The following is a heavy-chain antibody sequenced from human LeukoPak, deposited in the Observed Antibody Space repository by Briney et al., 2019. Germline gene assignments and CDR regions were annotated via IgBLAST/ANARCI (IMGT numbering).Heavy chain of an antibody. J-gene: IGHJ5*02. V-gene: IGHV3-11*01. CDR1: GFTFSDYY. CDR3: ARDTHHYDFWSGYYNWLDP. Sequence: GGSLRLSCAASGFTFSDYYMSWIRQAPGKGLEWVSYISSSGSTIYYADSVKGRFTISRDNAKNSLYLQMNSLRAEDTAVYYCARDTHHYDFWSGYYNWLDPWGQGTLVTVSS. CDR2: ISSSGSTI. D-gene: IGHD3-3*01.